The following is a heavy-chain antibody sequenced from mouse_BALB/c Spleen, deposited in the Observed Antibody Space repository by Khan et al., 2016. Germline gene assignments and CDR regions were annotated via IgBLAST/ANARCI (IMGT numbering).Heavy chain of an antibody. V-gene: IGHV4-1*02. Sequence: EVKLLESGGGLVQLGGSLKLSCAAPGFDFSRYWMSWVQQASGKGLEWIGAINPDSSTLNYTPSLKDKFIISRDNAKNTLYLQMSKVRSADTALYYCASTFWYFDVWGAGTTVTVSS. CDR2: INPDSSTL. J-gene: IGHJ1*01. CDR1: GFDFSRYW. CDR3: ASTFWYFDV.